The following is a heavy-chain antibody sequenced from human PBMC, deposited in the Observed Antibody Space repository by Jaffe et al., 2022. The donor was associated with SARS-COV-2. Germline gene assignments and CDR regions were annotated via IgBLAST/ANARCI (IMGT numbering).Heavy chain of an antibody. CDR2: ISSSSSTI. J-gene: IGHJ1*01. D-gene: IGHD3-22*01. CDR1: GFTFSSYS. V-gene: IGHV3-48*02. CDR3: ARHYDSSGPEDFQH. Sequence: EVQLVESGGGLVQPGGSLRLSCAASGFTFSSYSMNWVRQAPGKGLEWVSYISSSSSTIYYADSVKGRFTISRDNAKNSLYLQMNSLRDEDTAVYYCARHYDSSGPEDFQHWGQGTLVTVSS.